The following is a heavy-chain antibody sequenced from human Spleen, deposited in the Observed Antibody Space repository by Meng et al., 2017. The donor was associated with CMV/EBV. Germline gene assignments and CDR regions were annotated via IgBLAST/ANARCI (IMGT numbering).Heavy chain of an antibody. Sequence: VGVVQAGAWVKKPGASVKVSCKASGYTFTGYYMHWVRQAPGQGLEWMGWINPNSGGTNYAQKLQGRVTMTTDTSTSTAYMELRSLRSDDTAVYYCARGYDYVWGSYRYTGPFDYWGQGTLVTVSS. CDR2: INPNSGGT. D-gene: IGHD3-16*02. J-gene: IGHJ4*02. CDR1: GYTFTGYY. CDR3: ARGYDYVWGSYRYTGPFDY. V-gene: IGHV1-2*02.